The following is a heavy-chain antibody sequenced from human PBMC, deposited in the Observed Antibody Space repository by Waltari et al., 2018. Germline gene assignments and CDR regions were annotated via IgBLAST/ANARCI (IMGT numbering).Heavy chain of an antibody. Sequence: QLVQSGAEVKKPGSSVIVSCKASGGTFNSFALSWVRQAPGQGLEWMGGIIPRFNTPTYERKCQGRLTVTADESTSTAYMELNSLRSEDSALYYCATRIPSDHSGSFYYYGMDVWGQGTTVTVSS. CDR2: IIPRFNTP. J-gene: IGHJ6*02. CDR3: ATRIPSDHSGSFYYYGMDV. V-gene: IGHV1-69*13. CDR1: GGTFNSFA. D-gene: IGHD6-6*01.